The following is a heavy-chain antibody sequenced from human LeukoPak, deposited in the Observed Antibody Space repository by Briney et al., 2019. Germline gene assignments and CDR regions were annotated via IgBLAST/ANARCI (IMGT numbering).Heavy chain of an antibody. CDR1: EFNFSFYW. D-gene: IGHD6-19*01. Sequence: GGSLRLSCAASEFNFSFYWMTWVRQAPGKGLEWVANILPDGSKKYYLDSVKGRFTVSRDNSKNTLYLQMNSLRAEDTAVYYCAKDRAVAGSDYFDFWGQGTLVTVSS. CDR2: ILPDGSKK. CDR3: AKDRAVAGSDYFDF. V-gene: IGHV3-7*03. J-gene: IGHJ4*02.